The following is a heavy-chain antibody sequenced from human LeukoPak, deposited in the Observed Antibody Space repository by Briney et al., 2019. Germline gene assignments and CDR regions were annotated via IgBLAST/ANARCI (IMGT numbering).Heavy chain of an antibody. V-gene: IGHV4-59*01. CDR3: ARGRYGWLPFDY. D-gene: IGHD3-16*01. Sequence: PSETLSLTCTVSGGSMSSYYWSWIRQPPGKGLEWIGYIYYSGSTNYNPSLKSRVTISVDTPKNQFTLKLSSVTAADTAVYYCARGRYGWLPFDYWGQGTLVTVSS. CDR2: IYYSGST. J-gene: IGHJ4*02. CDR1: GGSMSSYY.